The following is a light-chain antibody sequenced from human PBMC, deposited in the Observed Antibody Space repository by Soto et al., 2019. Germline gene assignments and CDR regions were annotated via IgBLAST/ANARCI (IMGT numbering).Light chain of an antibody. J-gene: IGKJ4*01. CDR3: QQANSVPHT. Sequence: DIQMTQSPSSVSASVGDRVTITCRASQGISSWLAWYQQKPGKAPKLLIYGASTLQSGVPSRFSGSGSGTDFPLPLRRLQPEDFATYYCQQANSVPHTFGGGTKVEIK. V-gene: IGKV1-12*01. CDR2: GAS. CDR1: QGISSW.